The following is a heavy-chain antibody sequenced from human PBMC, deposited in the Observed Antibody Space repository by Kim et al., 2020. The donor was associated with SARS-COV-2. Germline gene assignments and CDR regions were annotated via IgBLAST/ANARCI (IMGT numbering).Heavy chain of an antibody. D-gene: IGHD3-16*01. CDR3: ARQTRGFGYYYYGMDV. CDR1: GGSISSNSYY. Sequence: SETLSLTCTVSGGSISSNSYYWGWIRQPPGKGLEWVGSIYYSGSTYYSPSLKSRVTISVDTSKNQFSLKLSSVTAADTAVYYCARQTRGFGYYYYGMDVWGQGTTVTVSS. CDR2: IYYSGST. J-gene: IGHJ6*02. V-gene: IGHV4-39*01.